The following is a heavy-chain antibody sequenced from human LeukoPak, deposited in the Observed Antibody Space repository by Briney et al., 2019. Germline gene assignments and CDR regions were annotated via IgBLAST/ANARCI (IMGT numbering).Heavy chain of an antibody. D-gene: IGHD6-19*01. CDR1: GGSFSGYY. CDR2: INHSGST. Sequence: PSETLSLTCAVYGGSFSGYYWSWIRQPPGKGLEWIGEINHSGSTNYNPSLKSRVTISVDTSKNQFSLKLSSVTAADTAVYYCAGAVAGGGYYFDYWGQGTLVTVS. V-gene: IGHV4-34*01. CDR3: AGAVAGGGYYFDY. J-gene: IGHJ4*02.